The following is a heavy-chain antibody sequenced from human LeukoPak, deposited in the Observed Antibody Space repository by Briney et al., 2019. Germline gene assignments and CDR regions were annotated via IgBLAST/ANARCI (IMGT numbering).Heavy chain of an antibody. CDR3: ARGKIAAGDYYYMDV. V-gene: IGHV3-74*01. Sequence: GESLKISCKGSGYSFTSYWMHWVRQAPGKGLVWVSRINSDGSSTSYADSVKGRFTISRDNAKNTLYLQMNSLRAEDTAVYYCARGKIAAGDYYYMDVWGKGTTVTVSS. D-gene: IGHD6-13*01. CDR1: GYSFTSYW. CDR2: INSDGSST. J-gene: IGHJ6*03.